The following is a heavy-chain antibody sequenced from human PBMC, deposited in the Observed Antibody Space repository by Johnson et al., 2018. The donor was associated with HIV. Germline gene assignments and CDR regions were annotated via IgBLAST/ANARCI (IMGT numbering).Heavy chain of an antibody. V-gene: IGHV3-15*01. J-gene: IGHJ3*02. CDR3: ATGTYDGLNAFDI. Sequence: VQLVESGGDLVKPGGSLRLSCAASVFTFSDAWMNWVRQAPGKGLAWVGRLKSKSDGGTIDYAAPVKGRFTISRDGSKNTLYLHMNSLKTEDTAVYYCATGTYDGLNAFDIWGQGTMVTVSS. D-gene: IGHD5-12*01. CDR2: LKSKSDGGTI. CDR1: VFTFSDAW.